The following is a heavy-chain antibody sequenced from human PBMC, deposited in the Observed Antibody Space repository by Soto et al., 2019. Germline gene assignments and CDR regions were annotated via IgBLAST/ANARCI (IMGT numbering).Heavy chain of an antibody. J-gene: IGHJ4*02. CDR3: TRGCSSSSNCYIIDY. CDR2: MSNDGSHT. Sequence: QVQLVESGGGVVQPGRSLRLSCAASGFTFSSNGMHWVRQAPGKGLEWVAVMSNDGSHTSYADSAKGRFTISRDKFKNTRYLQMNSLRAEDSGIYYCTRGCSSSSNCYIIDYWGQGALVTVSS. D-gene: IGHD2-15*01. CDR1: GFTFSSNG. V-gene: IGHV3-30*03.